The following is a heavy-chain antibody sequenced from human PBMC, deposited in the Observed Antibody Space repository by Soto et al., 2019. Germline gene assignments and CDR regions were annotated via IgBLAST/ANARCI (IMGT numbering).Heavy chain of an antibody. Sequence: QVQLQESGPGLVKPSQTLSLTCTVSGDSINSGDHYWSWIRQRPGKGLEWIGYIYYRGNTYYNPSLKSRVSISVDTTKTQFSLKLSSVIAADTAVYSCARSIGRNYFDYWGQGTLVTVSS. CDR3: ARSIGRNYFDY. V-gene: IGHV4-30-4*01. J-gene: IGHJ4*02. D-gene: IGHD6-6*01. CDR1: GDSINSGDHY. CDR2: IYYRGNT.